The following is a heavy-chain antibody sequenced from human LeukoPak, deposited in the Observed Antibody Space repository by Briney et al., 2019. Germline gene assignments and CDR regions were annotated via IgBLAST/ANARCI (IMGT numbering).Heavy chain of an antibody. CDR1: GYTFTDYY. Sequence: ASVKVSCKASGYTFTDYYIHWVRQAPGQGLEWMGWIHPNSGGTNYAQSFQGRITMTRDTSISTAYMELSRLTSDDTAVYYCARDPLRYYDSSGYYSLYYFDYWGQGTLVTVSS. V-gene: IGHV1-2*02. CDR3: ARDPLRYYDSSGYYSLYYFDY. D-gene: IGHD3-22*01. CDR2: IHPNSGGT. J-gene: IGHJ4*02.